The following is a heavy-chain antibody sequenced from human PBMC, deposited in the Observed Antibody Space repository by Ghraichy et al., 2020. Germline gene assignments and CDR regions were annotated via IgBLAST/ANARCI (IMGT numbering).Heavy chain of an antibody. V-gene: IGHV1-18*01. CDR3: AIAAADSSTDYFHH. D-gene: IGHD2-2*01. Sequence: ASVKVSCKASGYTFTSYGISWVRQAPGQGLEYMGWISGYNGNTKYAQNLQGRVTMTTDTSTSTAYLELRSLRFEDTAVYYCAIAAADSSTDYFHHWGQGTLVTVSS. CDR1: GYTFTSYG. J-gene: IGHJ1*01. CDR2: ISGYNGNT.